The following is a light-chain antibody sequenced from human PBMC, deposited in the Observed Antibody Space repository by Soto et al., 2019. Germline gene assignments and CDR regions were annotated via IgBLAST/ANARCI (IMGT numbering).Light chain of an antibody. J-gene: IGKJ5*01. V-gene: IGKV3-15*01. CDR3: QQYNNWPIT. Sequence: EIVMTQSPATLSVSPGERATLSCRASQSVSSNLAWYQQKPGQAPRLVIYAASTRATGIPDRFSGSGSGTEFTLTISSLQSEDFAVYYCQQYNNWPITFGQGTRLEIK. CDR1: QSVSSN. CDR2: AAS.